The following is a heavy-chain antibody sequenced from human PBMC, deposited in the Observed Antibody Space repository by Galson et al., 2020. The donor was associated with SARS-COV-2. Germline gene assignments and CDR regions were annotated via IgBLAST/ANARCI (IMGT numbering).Heavy chain of an antibody. D-gene: IGHD5-18*01. V-gene: IGHV3-33*05. J-gene: IGHJ4*02. CDR1: GFNFKTYA. Sequence: GGSLRLSCAASGFNFKTYAMHWVRQAPGKGLEWVALISYDGTNSFYADSVKGRFTISRDIFMKTVYLQMNSLRAEDTAVYYCARDGYIYEGHYFDPWGQGTLVTVSS. CDR2: ISYDGTNS. CDR3: ARDGYIYEGHYFDP.